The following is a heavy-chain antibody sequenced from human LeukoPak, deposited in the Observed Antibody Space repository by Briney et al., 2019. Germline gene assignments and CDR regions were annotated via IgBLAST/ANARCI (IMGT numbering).Heavy chain of an antibody. D-gene: IGHD2-2*01. CDR1: GYTFIGYY. CDR3: ARDSPPAAFDY. J-gene: IGHJ4*02. Sequence: GASVKVSCKASGYTFIGYYMNWVRQAPGQGLEWMGRINPKSGGTNYAQKFQGRVTMTRDTSISTAYMELSRLRSDDTAVYYCARDSPPAAFDYWGQGTLVTVSS. CDR2: INPKSGGT. V-gene: IGHV1-2*06.